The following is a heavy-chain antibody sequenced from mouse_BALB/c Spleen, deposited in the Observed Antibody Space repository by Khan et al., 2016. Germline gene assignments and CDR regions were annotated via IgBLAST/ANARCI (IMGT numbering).Heavy chain of an antibody. CDR1: GFTFSRFG. V-gene: IGHV5-17*02. CDR3: ARGDY. Sequence: EVELVESGGGLVQPGGSRKLSCAASGFTFSRFGMHWVRQAPEKGLEWVAYISSGSSTIYYAATLKGRFTISRDTPKNALFPQRSSLRSEDTAMYYCARGDYWGQGTTLTVSS. J-gene: IGHJ2*01. CDR2: ISSGSSTI.